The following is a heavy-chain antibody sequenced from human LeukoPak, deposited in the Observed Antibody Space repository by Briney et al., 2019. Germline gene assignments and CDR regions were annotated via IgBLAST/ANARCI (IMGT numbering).Heavy chain of an antibody. CDR3: AKDQRIPAAIRHLDY. CDR2: ITGSGGGT. D-gene: IGHD2-2*02. J-gene: IGHJ4*02. Sequence: QPGASLRLSCAASGFTFSNYAMSWVRQAPGKGLEWVSAITGSGGGTYYADSVKGRFTISRDNSKNTLYLQMNSLRAEDTAVYYCAKDQRIPAAIRHLDYWGQGTLVTVSS. CDR1: GFTFSNYA. V-gene: IGHV3-23*01.